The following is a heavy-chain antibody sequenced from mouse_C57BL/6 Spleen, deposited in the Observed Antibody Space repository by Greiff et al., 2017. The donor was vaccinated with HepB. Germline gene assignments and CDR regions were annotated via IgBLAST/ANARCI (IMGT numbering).Heavy chain of an antibody. D-gene: IGHD2-5*01. J-gene: IGHJ1*03. Sequence: EVQLVESGGGLVKPGGSLKLSCAASGFTFSDYGMHWVRQAPEKGLEWVAYISSGSSTIYYADTVKGRFTISRDNAKNTLFLQMTSLRSEDTAMYYCARGRGLYYSNYVGYFDVWGTGTTVTVSS. CDR2: ISSGSSTI. CDR3: ARGRGLYYSNYVGYFDV. CDR1: GFTFSDYG. V-gene: IGHV5-17*01.